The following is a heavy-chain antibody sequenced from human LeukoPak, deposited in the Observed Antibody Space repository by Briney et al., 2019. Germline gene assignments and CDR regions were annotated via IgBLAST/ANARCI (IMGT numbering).Heavy chain of an antibody. Sequence: GGSLRLSCAASGFTFSSYAMSWVRQAPGKGLEWVANIKQDGSEKYYVDSVKGRFTISRDNAKNSLYLQMNSLRAEDTAVYYCARDQGDGEYFDYWGQGTLVTVSS. CDR3: ARDQGDGEYFDY. J-gene: IGHJ4*02. D-gene: IGHD3-10*01. V-gene: IGHV3-7*01. CDR1: GFTFSSYA. CDR2: IKQDGSEK.